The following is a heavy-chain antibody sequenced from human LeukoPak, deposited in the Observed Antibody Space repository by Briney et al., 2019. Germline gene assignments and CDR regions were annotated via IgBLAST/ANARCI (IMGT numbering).Heavy chain of an antibody. CDR2: IYHSGST. Sequence: PSETLSLTCTVSGYSISSGYYWGWIRQPPGEGLEWIGIIYHSGSTYYNPSLKSRVTISVDTSNNQFSLKLSSVTAADTAVYYCARVRVHYDFWSGYPDYFDYWGQGTLVTVSS. CDR1: GYSISSGYY. V-gene: IGHV4-38-2*02. D-gene: IGHD3-3*01. J-gene: IGHJ4*02. CDR3: ARVRVHYDFWSGYPDYFDY.